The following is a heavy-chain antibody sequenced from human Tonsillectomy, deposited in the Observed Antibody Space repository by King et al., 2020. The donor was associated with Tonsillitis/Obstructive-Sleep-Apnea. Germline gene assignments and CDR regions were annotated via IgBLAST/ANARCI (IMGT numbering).Heavy chain of an antibody. V-gene: IGHV4-4*07. CDR2: IDTSGNT. CDR3: ARDLSSSPYNWFDP. J-gene: IGHJ5*02. CDR1: GGSISSYY. Sequence: QLQESGPGLVKPSETLSLTCTVSGGSISSYYWSWIRQPAGKGLEWIGLIDTSGNTNYNPSLKTRVTMSVDTSKNQFSLKLSPVTAADTAVYYCARDLSSSPYNWFDPWGQGILVTVSS. D-gene: IGHD6-13*01.